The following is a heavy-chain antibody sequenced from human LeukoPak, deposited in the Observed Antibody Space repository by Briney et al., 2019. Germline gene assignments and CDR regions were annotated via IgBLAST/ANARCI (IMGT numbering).Heavy chain of an antibody. V-gene: IGHV3-23*01. CDR3: AQVECRSRCSEGDY. D-gene: IGHD6-13*01. J-gene: IGHJ4*02. CDR1: GFTFSSYA. CDR2: ISGSGNNA. Sequence: HTGGSLRLSCAASGFTFSSYAMSWVRQAPGEGLEWVSAISGSGNNAYYADSVKGRFTISRDSSKNTLYLQMNSLRAEDTAVYYCAQVECRSRCSEGDYWGQETLVTVSS.